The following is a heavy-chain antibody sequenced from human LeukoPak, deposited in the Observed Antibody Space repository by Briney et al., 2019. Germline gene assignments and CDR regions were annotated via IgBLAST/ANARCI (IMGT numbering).Heavy chain of an antibody. CDR1: GGSFSGYY. Sequence: SETLSLTCAVYGGSFSGYYWSWVRQPPGKGLEWIGYIYYSGSTNYNPSLKSRVTISMDTSKTQFSLNLSSVTAADTAIYYCASSEPGAKVGATTAGKINHFDYWGQGTLVTVSS. V-gene: IGHV4-59*08. D-gene: IGHD1-26*01. CDR2: IYYSGST. CDR3: ASSEPGAKVGATTAGKINHFDY. J-gene: IGHJ4*02.